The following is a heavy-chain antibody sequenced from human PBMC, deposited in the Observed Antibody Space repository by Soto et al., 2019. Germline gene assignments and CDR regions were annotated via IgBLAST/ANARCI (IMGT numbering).Heavy chain of an antibody. CDR2: ISYDGSNK. CDR1: GVTFSSYG. Sequence: PGGSLRLSCAASGVTFSSYGMHWVRQAPGKWLEWVAVISYDGSNKYYADSVRGRFTISRDNSKNTLYLQMNSLRAEDTAVYYCAKGWSYDSSGYVDYWGQGTLVTVSS. J-gene: IGHJ4*02. CDR3: AKGWSYDSSGYVDY. V-gene: IGHV3-30*18. D-gene: IGHD3-22*01.